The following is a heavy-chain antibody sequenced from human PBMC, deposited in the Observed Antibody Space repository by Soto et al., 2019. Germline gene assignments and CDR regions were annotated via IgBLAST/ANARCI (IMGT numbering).Heavy chain of an antibody. CDR1: GFTFSSYW. V-gene: IGHV3-7*01. Sequence: GGSLRLSFAASGFTFSSYWMSWVRQAPGKGLEWVANIKQDGSEKYYVDSVKGRFTISRDNAKNSLYLQMNSLRAEDTAVYYCPRAATYDFWGGYYPDYCYYGMGVWRQGT. CDR3: PRAATYDFWGGYYPDYCYYGMGV. D-gene: IGHD3-3*01. CDR2: IKQDGSEK. J-gene: IGHJ6*01.